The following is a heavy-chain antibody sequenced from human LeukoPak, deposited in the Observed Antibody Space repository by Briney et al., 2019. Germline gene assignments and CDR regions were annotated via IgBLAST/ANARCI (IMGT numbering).Heavy chain of an antibody. CDR1: GFSLSTSGRC. CDR2: IDWDDDK. D-gene: IGHD1-7*01. J-gene: IGHJ4*02. V-gene: IGHV2-70*16. CDR3: ARIPRLTGTFDY. Sequence: SLPVLVKPTQTLTLTCTFSGFSLSTSGRCVGWIRQPPGKALEWLARIDWDDDKFYSTSLKTRLTISKDTSKNQVVLTMTNMDPEDTATYYCARIPRLTGTFDYWGQGILVTVSS.